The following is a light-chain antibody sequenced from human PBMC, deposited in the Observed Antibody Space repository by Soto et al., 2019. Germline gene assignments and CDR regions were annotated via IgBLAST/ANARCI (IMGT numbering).Light chain of an antibody. Sequence: DIQMTQSPSSLSASVGDRITITCQASQDISKYLIWYQQTPGKAPKYQIYEASNLERGVPSRFGGNGSGTDFTFTINSLQPEDIATYYCQQYHSLPCPFGPGTKLDIK. J-gene: IGKJ3*01. V-gene: IGKV1-33*01. CDR1: QDISKY. CDR3: QQYHSLPCP. CDR2: EAS.